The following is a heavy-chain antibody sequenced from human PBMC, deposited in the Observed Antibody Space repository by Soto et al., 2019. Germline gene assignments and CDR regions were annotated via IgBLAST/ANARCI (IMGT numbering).Heavy chain of an antibody. CDR2: ISYDGTNK. CDR3: ARVPISPTQWLRLDYYGMDV. V-gene: IGHV3-30*09. J-gene: IGHJ6*02. CDR1: GFRFSTNA. D-gene: IGHD5-12*01. Sequence: QVQLVESGGGVVQPGRSLRLSCAASGFRFSTNAMHWVRQAPGKGLEWVAVISYDGTNKYYADSVKGRFAISRDNSKNAXYRXMDSLRPEDTAVYYCARVPISPTQWLRLDYYGMDVWGQGTTVTVSS.